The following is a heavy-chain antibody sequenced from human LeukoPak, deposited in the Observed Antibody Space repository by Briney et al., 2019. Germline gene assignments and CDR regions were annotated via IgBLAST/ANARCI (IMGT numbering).Heavy chain of an antibody. J-gene: IGHJ4*02. D-gene: IGHD1-26*01. CDR3: AKSGTYFDFDY. Sequence: PGGSLRLSCPASGFTFNNFWMNWLRQAAGQGLEGVANIKQDGTEKYYVDSVKGRFTLSRDNAKNSLYLQMNSLSPEDTAVYYCAKSGTYFDFDYWGQGALVTVSS. CDR2: IKQDGTEK. V-gene: IGHV3-7*01. CDR1: GFTFNNFW.